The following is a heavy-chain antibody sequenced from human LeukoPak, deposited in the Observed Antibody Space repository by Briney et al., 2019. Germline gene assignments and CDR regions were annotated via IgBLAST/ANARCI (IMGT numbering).Heavy chain of an antibody. D-gene: IGHD5-18*01. CDR1: GGSFSGYF. CDR2: ISHSGST. V-gene: IGHV4-34*01. Sequence: SETLSLTCAVYGGSFSGYFWSWIRQPPGKGLEWIGDISHSGSTNYSPSLKSRVTISVDTSKNQFSLNLGSVTAADTAVYYCASNVDTAVVRDYWGQGTLVTVSS. J-gene: IGHJ4*02. CDR3: ASNVDTAVVRDY.